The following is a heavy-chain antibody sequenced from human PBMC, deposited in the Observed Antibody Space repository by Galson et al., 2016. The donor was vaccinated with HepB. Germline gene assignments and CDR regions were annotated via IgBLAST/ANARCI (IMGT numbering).Heavy chain of an antibody. J-gene: IGHJ3*02. D-gene: IGHD2-15*01. V-gene: IGHV3-21*01. CDR3: ARDRSPAQANNWYDALDI. CDR2: MTSTNYR. CDR1: GLTLSSYN. Sequence: SLRLSSAASGLTLSSYNMNWVRQAPGKGLEWVSSMTSTNYRYYANSVKGRFTISRDNAKNSLYLQMNSLRPEDTAIYYCARDRSPAQANNWYDALDIWGQGTLVTVSS.